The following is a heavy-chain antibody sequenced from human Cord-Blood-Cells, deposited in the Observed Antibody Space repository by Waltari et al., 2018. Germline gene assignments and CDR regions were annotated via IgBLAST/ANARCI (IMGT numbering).Heavy chain of an antibody. J-gene: IGHJ5*02. CDR3: AGEDGRCVEWIFGFDP. V-gene: IGHV4-59*01. D-gene: IGHD3-3*01. Sequence: QVKQQDSCTGLVTPSEILSITCTFSGGYISSYYWSWFRQPPGKGLEWLGYIHYSGSTNYNPTIKTRIHISVDTSKNQLSRKLRSVTAADMAVKYCAGEDGRCVEWIFGFDPWG. CDR1: GGYISSYY. CDR2: IHYSGST.